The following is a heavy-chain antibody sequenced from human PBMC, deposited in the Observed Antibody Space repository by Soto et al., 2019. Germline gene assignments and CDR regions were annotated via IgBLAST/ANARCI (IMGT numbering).Heavy chain of an antibody. CDR2: MNPNSGNT. J-gene: IGHJ4*02. CDR1: GYTFTSYD. D-gene: IGHD3-3*01. CDR3: ARRVVAGGDY. Sequence: QVQLVQSGAEVKKPGASVKVSCKASGYTFTSYDINWVRQATGQGLEWMGWMNPNSGNTGYAQKFQGRVTMTRNTSRRTAYRELSRLRSEDTAVYYRARRVVAGGDYWGQGPLVTVSS. V-gene: IGHV1-8*01.